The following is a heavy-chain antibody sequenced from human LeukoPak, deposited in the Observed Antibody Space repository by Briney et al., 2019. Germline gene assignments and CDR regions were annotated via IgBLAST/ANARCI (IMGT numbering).Heavy chain of an antibody. J-gene: IGHJ4*02. Sequence: KPSETLSLTCAVYGGSFSGYYWSWIRQPPGKGLEWIGEINHSGSTNYNPSLKSRVTISVDTSKNQFSLKLSSVTAADTAVYYCARSGPDTTMVDYWGQGTLVTVSS. V-gene: IGHV4-34*01. CDR2: INHSGST. CDR3: ARSGPDTTMVDY. CDR1: GGSFSGYY. D-gene: IGHD4-23*01.